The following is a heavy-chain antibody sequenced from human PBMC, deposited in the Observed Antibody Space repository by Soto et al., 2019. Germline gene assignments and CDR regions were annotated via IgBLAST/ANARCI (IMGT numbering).Heavy chain of an antibody. D-gene: IGHD3-22*01. CDR3: ARDTYYYDSSGYHFDY. Sequence: QVQLVESGGGVVQPGRSLRLSCAASGFTFSSYAMHWVRQAPGKGLEWVAVISYDGSIKYYADSVKGRFTISRDNSKNTLYLQMNSLRAEDTAVYYCARDTYYYDSSGYHFDYWGQGTLVTVSS. V-gene: IGHV3-30-3*01. CDR2: ISYDGSIK. CDR1: GFTFSSYA. J-gene: IGHJ4*02.